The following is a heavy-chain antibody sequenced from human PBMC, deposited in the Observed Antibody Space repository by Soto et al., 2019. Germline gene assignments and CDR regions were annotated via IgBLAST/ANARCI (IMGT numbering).Heavy chain of an antibody. Sequence: QLQLQASGSGLVKPSQTLSLTCAVSGGSISSGGYSWSWIRQPPGKGLEWIGYIYHSGSTYYNPSLKSRVTKSVDRSKNQYSLKLSSVTAADTAVYYCARVPGPWGQGPLVTVSS. J-gene: IGHJ5*02. CDR3: ARVPGP. V-gene: IGHV4-30-2*01. D-gene: IGHD3-10*01. CDR1: GGSISSGGYS. CDR2: IYHSGST.